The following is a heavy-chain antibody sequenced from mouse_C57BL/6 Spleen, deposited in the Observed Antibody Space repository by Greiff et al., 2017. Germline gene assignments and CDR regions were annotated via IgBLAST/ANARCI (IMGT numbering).Heavy chain of an antibody. J-gene: IGHJ2*01. CDR3: ASGHYFDY. CDR2: IYPGDGDT. CDR1: GYAFSSSW. V-gene: IGHV1-82*01. Sequence: VQLQQSGPELVKPGASVKISCKASGYAFSSSWMNWVKQRPGKGLEWIGRIYPGDGDTNYNGKFKGKATLTADKSSSTAYMQLSSLTSEDSAVYFCASGHYFDYWGQGTTLTVSS.